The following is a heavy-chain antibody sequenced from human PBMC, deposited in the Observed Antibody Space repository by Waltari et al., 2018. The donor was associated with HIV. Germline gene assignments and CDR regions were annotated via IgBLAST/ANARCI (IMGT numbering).Heavy chain of an antibody. Sequence: EVQLVESGGGLVKHGGSLRLSCAASGFTFSSYSMNWVRQAPGKGLEWVSSISSSSSYIYYADSVKGRFTISRDNAKNSLYLQMNSLRAEDTAVYYCARAPPGSYLDYWGQGTLVTVSS. J-gene: IGHJ4*02. CDR3: ARAPPGSYLDY. CDR1: GFTFSSYS. V-gene: IGHV3-21*01. CDR2: ISSSSSYI. D-gene: IGHD3-10*01.